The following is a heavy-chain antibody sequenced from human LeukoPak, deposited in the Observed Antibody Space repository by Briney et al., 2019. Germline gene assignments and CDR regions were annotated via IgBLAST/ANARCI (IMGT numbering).Heavy chain of an antibody. V-gene: IGHV3-53*04. CDR1: GFTVSSNY. D-gene: IGHD6-13*01. Sequence: GRSLRLSCAASGFTVSSNYMSWVRQAPGKGLEWVSVIYSGGSTYYADSVKGRFTISRHNSKNTLYLQMNSLRAEDTAVYYCASTYSSSWATFDYWGQGTLVTVSS. CDR3: ASTYSSSWATFDY. CDR2: IYSGGST. J-gene: IGHJ4*02.